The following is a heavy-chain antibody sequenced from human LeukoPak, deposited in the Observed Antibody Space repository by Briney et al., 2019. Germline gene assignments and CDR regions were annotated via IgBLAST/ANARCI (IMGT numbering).Heavy chain of an antibody. CDR1: EFSVGSNY. V-gene: IGHV3-66*01. J-gene: IGHJ3*01. CDR3: ARDSKNVRSQF. D-gene: IGHD2-2*01. CDR2: IYSGGST. Sequence: GGSLRLSCAASEFSVGSNYMTWVRQAPGKGLEWVSLIYSGGSTYYADSVKGRFTISRDNSKNSLYLQMNSLRAEDTAVYYCARDSKNVRSQFWGQGTMVTVSS.